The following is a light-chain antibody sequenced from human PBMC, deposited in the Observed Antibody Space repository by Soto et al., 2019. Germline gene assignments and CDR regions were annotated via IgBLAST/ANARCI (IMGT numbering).Light chain of an antibody. CDR2: GAS. CDR3: QQYGSSPPWT. J-gene: IGKJ1*01. Sequence: EIVLTQSPGTLSLSPGERATLSCRASQSVSSSYLAWYQQKPGQAPRLLIYGASSRATGIPDRFSGSGSGTDFTLTLSRLEPEDLAVYYCQQYGSSPPWTFGQGT. CDR1: QSVSSSY. V-gene: IGKV3-20*01.